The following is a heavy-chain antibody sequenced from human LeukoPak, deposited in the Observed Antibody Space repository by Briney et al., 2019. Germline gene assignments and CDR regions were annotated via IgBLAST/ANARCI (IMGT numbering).Heavy chain of an antibody. CDR1: GFTSSSYA. CDR3: AKAAAAPGFDF. J-gene: IGHJ4*02. Sequence: GGSLRFSCAASGFTSSSYALNWVRQAPGKGLEWVATVSGSGDRMYHADSVKGQFTISRDNSKNTIYLQMNSLRAEDTALYYCAKAAAAPGFDFWGQGTLVTVSS. V-gene: IGHV3-23*01. D-gene: IGHD6-13*01. CDR2: VSGSGDRM.